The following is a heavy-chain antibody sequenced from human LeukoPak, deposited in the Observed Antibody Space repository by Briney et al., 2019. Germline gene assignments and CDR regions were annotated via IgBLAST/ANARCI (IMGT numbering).Heavy chain of an antibody. D-gene: IGHD1-14*01. CDR1: GFTFSTYG. CDR3: AKDWLFGNHQFDY. J-gene: IGHJ4*02. CDR2: ISNDGDNK. V-gene: IGHV3-30*18. Sequence: GGSLRLSCAASGFTFSTYGMHWVRQAPGKGLEWVAGISNDGDNKYYADSVKGRFTISRDNSKNTVYLQMSRLKTEDTAVYYCAKDWLFGNHQFDYWGQGTLVTVTS.